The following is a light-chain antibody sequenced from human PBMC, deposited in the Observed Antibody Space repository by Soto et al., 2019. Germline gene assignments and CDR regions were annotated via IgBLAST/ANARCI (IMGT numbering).Light chain of an antibody. V-gene: IGLV2-8*01. CDR3: KSYGGSNTYV. Sequence: QSALTQPPSASGSPGQSVTISCTGTKSDIGVYDFVSWYQQHPGKAPRLIIYEVVQRPSGVPDRFSGSKSGNTASLTVSGLQAADEADYFCKSYGGSNTYVFGSGTKLTVL. CDR2: EVV. CDR1: KSDIGVYDF. J-gene: IGLJ1*01.